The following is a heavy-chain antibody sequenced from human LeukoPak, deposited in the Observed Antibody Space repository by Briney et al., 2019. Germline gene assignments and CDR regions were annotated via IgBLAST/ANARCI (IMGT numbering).Heavy chain of an antibody. D-gene: IGHD3-10*01. Sequence: ASVTVSCKASGYTFTSYDINWVRQATGQGLEWMGWMNPNSGNTGYAQKFQGRVTMTRNTSRSTAYMELSSLRSEDTAVYYCARGRNYYGSGSGEPVDYWGQGTLVTVSS. V-gene: IGHV1-8*01. CDR2: MNPNSGNT. J-gene: IGHJ4*02. CDR1: GYTFTSYD. CDR3: ARGRNYYGSGSGEPVDY.